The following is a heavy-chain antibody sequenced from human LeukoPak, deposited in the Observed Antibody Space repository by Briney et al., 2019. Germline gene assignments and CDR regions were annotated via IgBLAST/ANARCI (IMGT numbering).Heavy chain of an antibody. CDR3: ASVVPAAKFDY. D-gene: IGHD2-2*01. Sequence: SETLSLTCAVYGGSFSGYYWGWIRQPPGKGLEWIGSIYYSGSTFYNPSLKSRVTISLDTSKNQFSLRLSSVTAADTAVYYCASVVPAAKFDYWGQGTLVTVSS. V-gene: IGHV4-39*01. J-gene: IGHJ4*02. CDR1: GGSFSGYY. CDR2: IYYSGST.